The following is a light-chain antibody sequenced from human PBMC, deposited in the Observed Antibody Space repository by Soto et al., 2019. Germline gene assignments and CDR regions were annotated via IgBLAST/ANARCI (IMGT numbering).Light chain of an antibody. J-gene: IGKJ4*01. Sequence: DIQMTQSPSSLSASVGDRVTITCRASQNIAKYLTWFQQKPGKAPNLLIYAASSLQSGVPSGFSGSGSGTDFTLTISSLQPEDFATYYCQQANSFPLTFGGGTKVDIK. CDR2: AAS. CDR1: QNIAKY. V-gene: IGKV1-12*01. CDR3: QQANSFPLT.